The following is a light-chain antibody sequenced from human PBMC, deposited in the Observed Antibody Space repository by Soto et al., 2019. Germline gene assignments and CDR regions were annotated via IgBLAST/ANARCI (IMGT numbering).Light chain of an antibody. V-gene: IGLV2-8*01. J-gene: IGLJ2*01. Sequence: SALTQPPSASGSPGQSVTISCSGITNDVGGYNYVSWFQQHPGKAPKLIIYDVTKRPSGVPDRFSGSRSGNTASLTVSGLQAEDEADYYCSSFAGTNYCVVFGGGTQLTVL. CDR1: TNDVGGYNY. CDR2: DVT. CDR3: SSFAGTNYCVV.